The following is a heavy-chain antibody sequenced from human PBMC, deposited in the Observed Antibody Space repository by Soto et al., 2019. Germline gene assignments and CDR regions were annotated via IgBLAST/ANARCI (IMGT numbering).Heavy chain of an antibody. CDR2: IIPIFGTA. CDR1: GGTFSSYA. D-gene: IGHD3-10*01. V-gene: IGHV1-69*13. J-gene: IGHJ4*02. Sequence: VASVKVSCKASGGTFSSYAISWVRQAPGQGLEWMGGIIPIFGTANYAQKFQGRVTITADESTSTAYMELSSLRSEDTAVYYCARVFIIKVATTQYYFDYWGQGTLVTVSS. CDR3: ARVFIIKVATTQYYFDY.